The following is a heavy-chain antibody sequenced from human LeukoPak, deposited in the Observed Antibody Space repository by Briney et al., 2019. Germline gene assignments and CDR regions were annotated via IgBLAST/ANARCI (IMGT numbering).Heavy chain of an antibody. CDR3: GRSAVAVTMVAFDI. CDR2: ISSSGSTI. J-gene: IGHJ3*02. D-gene: IGHD4-23*01. CDR1: GFAFSAYY. V-gene: IGHV3-11*01. Sequence: GGSLRLSCAASGFAFSAYYMTWIRQAPGKGLEWVSSISSSGSTIYYADSVKGRFTISRDNAKNSLYLQMNSLRAEDTAVYYCGRSAVAVTMVAFDIWGQGTIVTVSS.